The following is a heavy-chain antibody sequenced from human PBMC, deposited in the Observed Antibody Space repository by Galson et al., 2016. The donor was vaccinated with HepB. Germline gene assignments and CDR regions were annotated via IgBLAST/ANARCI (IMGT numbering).Heavy chain of an antibody. CDR1: RFTFSSYW. J-gene: IGHJ3*02. CDR2: ISGDASGT. V-gene: IGHV3-74*01. D-gene: IGHD4-23*01. CDR3: VSPLHNDGNSGMAFDI. Sequence: SLRLSCADSRFTFSSYWMHWVRQVPGKGPVWVSVISGDASGTRYADSVKGRFTISRDNTKNTLYLQMNSLRADDTAVYYCVSPLHNDGNSGMAFDIWSQGTMVTVSS.